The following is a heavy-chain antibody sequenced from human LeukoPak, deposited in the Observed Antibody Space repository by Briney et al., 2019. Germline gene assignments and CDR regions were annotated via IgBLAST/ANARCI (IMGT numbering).Heavy chain of an antibody. Sequence: PGGSLRLSCAASGFTFSSYAMSWVRQAPGKGLEWVSAISGSGGSTYYADSVKGRFTISRDNSKNTLFLQMNGLRAEDTAVYYCAKRGSSGLYYFDYWGQGTLVTVSS. D-gene: IGHD6-19*01. CDR2: ISGSGGST. V-gene: IGHV3-23*01. CDR3: AKRGSSGLYYFDY. CDR1: GFTFSSYA. J-gene: IGHJ4*02.